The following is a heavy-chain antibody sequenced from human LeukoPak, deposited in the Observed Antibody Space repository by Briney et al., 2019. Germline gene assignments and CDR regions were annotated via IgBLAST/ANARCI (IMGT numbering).Heavy chain of an antibody. V-gene: IGHV4-59*12. CDR3: ARERAYGYFGWYRKVFDY. CDR2: IYYSGST. D-gene: IGHD5-24*01. CDR1: GGSISSYY. Sequence: SETLSLTCTVSGGSISSYYWSWIRQPPGKGLEWIGYIYYSGSTNYNPSLKSRVTISVDTSKNQFSLKLSSVTAADTAVYYCARERAYGYFGWYRKVFDYWGQGTLVTVSS. J-gene: IGHJ4*02.